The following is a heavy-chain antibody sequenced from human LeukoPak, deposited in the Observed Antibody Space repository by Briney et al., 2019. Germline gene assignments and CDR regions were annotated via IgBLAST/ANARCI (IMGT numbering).Heavy chain of an antibody. CDR3: ARDLGGSSWYSAYYYYGMDV. V-gene: IGHV3-30-3*01. CDR1: GFTFSSYA. J-gene: IGHJ6*02. D-gene: IGHD6-13*01. CDR2: ISYDGSNK. Sequence: GGSLRLSCAASGFTFSSYAMHWVRQAPGKGLEWVAVISYDGSNKYYADSVKGRFTIPRDNSKNTLYLQMNSLRAEDTAVYYCARDLGGSSWYSAYYYYGMDVWGQGTTVTVSS.